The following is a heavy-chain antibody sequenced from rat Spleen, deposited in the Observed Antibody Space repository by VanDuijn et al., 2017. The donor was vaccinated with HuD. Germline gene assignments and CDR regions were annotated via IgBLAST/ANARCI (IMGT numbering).Heavy chain of an antibody. CDR1: GFSLTSHH. CDR2: MWNGGDT. D-gene: IGHD4-2*01. V-gene: IGHV2-32*01. Sequence: QVQLKESGPGLVQPSQTLSLTCTVSGFSLTSHHVHWVRQPPGKGLEWMGVMWNGGDTAYNSALKSRLSISKDTSKSQVFLKMNSLQTEDTATYYCARGPSMDPYWYFDFWGQGVMVTVSS. J-gene: IGHJ2*01. CDR3: ARGPSMDPYWYFDF.